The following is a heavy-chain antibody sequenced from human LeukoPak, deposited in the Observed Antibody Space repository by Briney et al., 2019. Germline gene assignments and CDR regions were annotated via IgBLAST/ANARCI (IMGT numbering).Heavy chain of an antibody. CDR3: ARDLDYYATDQ. Sequence: PGGSLRLSCVASGFSLSRYWMSWVRQAPGKGLEWVANIGKDGSGNHYVDSVEGRFTISRDNAKNSLYLQMNSLRADDTAVYYRARDLDYYATDQWGQGTLVTVSS. V-gene: IGHV3-7*01. CDR2: IGKDGSGN. J-gene: IGHJ5*02. CDR1: GFSLSRYW. D-gene: IGHD3/OR15-3a*01.